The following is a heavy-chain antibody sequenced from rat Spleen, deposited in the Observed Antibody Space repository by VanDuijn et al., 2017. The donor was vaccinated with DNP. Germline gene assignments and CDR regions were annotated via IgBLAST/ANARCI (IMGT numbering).Heavy chain of an antibody. Sequence: EVQLVESGGDLVQPGRSLKVSCVASGFTFNDYWMAWIRQVPGKGLEWVASITARGDSTYYPDSVKGRFTISRDNAKSTLYLQMDSLRSEDTATYYCTTGAGSPWGQGTSVTVSS. J-gene: IGHJ4*01. D-gene: IGHD1-4*01. CDR2: ITARGDST. V-gene: IGHV5-31*01. CDR3: TTGAGSP. CDR1: GFTFNDYW.